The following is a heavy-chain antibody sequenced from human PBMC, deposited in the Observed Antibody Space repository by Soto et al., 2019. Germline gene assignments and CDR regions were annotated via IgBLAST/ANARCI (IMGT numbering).Heavy chain of an antibody. J-gene: IGHJ4*02. CDR1: GFRFSNYG. Sequence: QVQLVESGGGVVQPGRSLRLSCAASGFRFSNYGMHWVRQAPGKGLEWLAVIVADGTGLHYADSVRGRFTISRDNSKNTLYLQQNSLGADDTAIYFCARDDDLPDNGLDHCGQGTLVTVSS. CDR3: ARDDDLPDNGLDH. CDR2: IVADGTGL. D-gene: IGHD1-1*01. V-gene: IGHV3-33*01.